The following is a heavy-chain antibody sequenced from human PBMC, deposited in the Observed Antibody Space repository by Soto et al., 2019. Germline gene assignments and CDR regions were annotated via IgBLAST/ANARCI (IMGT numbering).Heavy chain of an antibody. V-gene: IGHV1-69*13. J-gene: IGHJ4*02. Sequence: ASVKVCCKASGGTFSSYAIRWVRQAHGQGLEWMGGIIPIFGTANYAQKFQGRVTITADESTSTAYMELSSLRSEDTAVYYCARPALGYCSGGSCYTFDYWGQGTLVTVSS. CDR1: GGTFSSYA. CDR2: IIPIFGTA. D-gene: IGHD2-15*01. CDR3: ARPALGYCSGGSCYTFDY.